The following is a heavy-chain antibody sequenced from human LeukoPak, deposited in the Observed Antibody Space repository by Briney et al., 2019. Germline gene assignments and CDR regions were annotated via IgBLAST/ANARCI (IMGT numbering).Heavy chain of an antibody. CDR1: GGSISSGGYY. Sequence: SETLSLTCTVSGGSISSGGYYWSWIRQPPGKGLEWIGYIYHSGSTYYNPSLKSRVTISADTSKNQFSLKLSSVTAADTAVYYCARHRPKQQLASWVFDPWGQGTLVTVSS. CDR2: IYHSGST. J-gene: IGHJ5*02. V-gene: IGHV4-30-2*03. CDR3: ARHRPKQQLASWVFDP. D-gene: IGHD6-13*01.